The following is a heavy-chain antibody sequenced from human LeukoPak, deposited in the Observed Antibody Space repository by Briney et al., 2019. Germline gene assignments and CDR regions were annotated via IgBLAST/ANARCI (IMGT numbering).Heavy chain of an antibody. CDR2: IWSDGSNE. Sequence: GGSLRPSCGASGFTFSVYGMHGGRQGPGKGLGWVAVIWSDGSNEYFADSVKGRLTNSRENSKNTLYLQMNSLRAEDTAGYYFAKASEPFDFWGQGTLVTVSS. CDR3: AKASEPFDF. CDR1: GFTFSVYG. D-gene: IGHD1-26*01. J-gene: IGHJ4*02. V-gene: IGHV3-33*06.